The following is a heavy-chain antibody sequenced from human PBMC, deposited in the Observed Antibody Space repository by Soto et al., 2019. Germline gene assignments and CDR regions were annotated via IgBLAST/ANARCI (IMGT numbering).Heavy chain of an antibody. J-gene: IGHJ4*02. CDR1: EFTFSNYE. CDR2: IRYTGSTI. D-gene: IGHD3-22*01. CDR3: ARGLRNYYDRSGLHY. Sequence: GGSLRLSCVGSEFTFSNYEMNWVRQAPGKGLEWVSYIRYTGSTIYYADSVRGRFTISRDNSKNSLYLQMNSLRAEDTAVYYCARGLRNYYDRSGLHYWGQGTLVTVSS. V-gene: IGHV3-48*03.